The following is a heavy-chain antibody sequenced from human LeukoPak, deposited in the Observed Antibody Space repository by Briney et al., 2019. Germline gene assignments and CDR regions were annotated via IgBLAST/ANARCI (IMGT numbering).Heavy chain of an antibody. CDR1: GGSISSGGYY. V-gene: IGHV4-31*03. CDR3: ARFGPSYSYYGDYAAY. J-gene: IGHJ4*02. CDR2: IYYSGST. D-gene: IGHD4-17*01. Sequence: SETLSLTCTVSGGSISSGGYYWSWIRQHPGKGLEWIGYIYYSGSTYYNPSLKSRVTISVDKSKNQFSLKLSSVTAADTAVYYCARFGPSYSYYGDYAAYWGQGTLVTVSS.